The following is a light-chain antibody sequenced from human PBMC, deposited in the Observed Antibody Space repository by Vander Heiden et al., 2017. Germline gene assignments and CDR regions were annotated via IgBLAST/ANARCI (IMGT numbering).Light chain of an antibody. J-gene: IGLJ3*02. CDR3: AAWDDRLNSRV. V-gene: IGLV1-47*02. Sequence: QSVLTQPPSTSVTPGQRVTISWSGSNSNIEFNFVYWYQQLPGTAPKLLIYDNTHRPSGVPDRFSCSKSGTSASLAISGLRSEDEADYYCAAWDDRLNSRVFGGGTKLTVL. CDR2: DNT. CDR1: NSNIEFNF.